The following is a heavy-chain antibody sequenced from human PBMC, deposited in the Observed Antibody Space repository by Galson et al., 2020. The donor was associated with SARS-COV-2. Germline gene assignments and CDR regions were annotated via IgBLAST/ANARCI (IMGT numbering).Heavy chain of an antibody. Sequence: SETLSLTCTVSGGSISSGGYYWSWIRQHPGKGLEWIGYIYYSGSTYYNPSLKSRVTISVDTSKNQFSLKLSSVTAADTAVYYCARHTAAGTTTIYDYDYWGQGTLVTVSS. CDR3: ARHTAAGTTTIYDYDY. D-gene: IGHD6-13*01. J-gene: IGHJ4*02. V-gene: IGHV4-31*03. CDR2: IYYSGST. CDR1: GGSISSGGYY.